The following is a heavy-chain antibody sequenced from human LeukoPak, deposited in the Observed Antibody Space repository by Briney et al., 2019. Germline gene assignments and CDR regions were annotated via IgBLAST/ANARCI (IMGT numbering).Heavy chain of an antibody. CDR3: ARVSGMDY. V-gene: IGHV3-48*03. CDR2: ISGSGTTI. Sequence: SGGSLRLSCAASGFSFSSYEMNWVRQAPGKGLEWVSYISGSGTTIYYADSVKGRFTISRDNAKNSLYLQMNSLRAEDTAVYCCARVSGMDYWGQGTLVTVSS. CDR1: GFSFSSYE. J-gene: IGHJ4*02.